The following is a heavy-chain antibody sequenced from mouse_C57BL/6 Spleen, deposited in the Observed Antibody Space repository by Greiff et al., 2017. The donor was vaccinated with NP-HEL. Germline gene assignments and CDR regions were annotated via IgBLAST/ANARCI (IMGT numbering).Heavy chain of an antibody. V-gene: IGHV5-6*01. J-gene: IGHJ4*01. CDR1: GFTFSSYG. CDR2: ISSGGSYT. Sequence: EVKLVESGGDLVKPGGSLKLSCAASGFTFSSYGMSWVRQTPDKRLEWVATISSGGSYTYYPDSVKGRFTISRDNAKNTLYLQMSSLKSEDTAMYYCARHDYYGMDYWGQGTSVTVSS. CDR3: ARHDYYGMDY.